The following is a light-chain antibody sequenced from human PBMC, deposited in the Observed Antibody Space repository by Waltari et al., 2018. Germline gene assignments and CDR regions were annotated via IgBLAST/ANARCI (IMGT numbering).Light chain of an antibody. Sequence: EIVLTQSPGTLSLSPGERATLSCRARQSVSRYLAWYQQNPGQAPRLLIYEASRRATGIPDRFSGSGSGTDFTLTISRLEPEDFAVYYCQKYGTLPATFGQGTKVEIK. CDR2: EAS. J-gene: IGKJ1*01. CDR1: QSVSRY. CDR3: QKYGTLPAT. V-gene: IGKV3-20*01.